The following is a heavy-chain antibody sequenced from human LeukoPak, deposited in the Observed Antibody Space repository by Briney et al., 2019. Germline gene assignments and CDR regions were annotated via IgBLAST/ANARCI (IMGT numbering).Heavy chain of an antibody. V-gene: IGHV4-34*01. CDR3: ARSPLPRGYLNGPTTHWFDP. J-gene: IGHJ5*02. Sequence: SETLSLTCAVYGGSFSGYYWSWIRQPPGKGLEWIGEINHSGSTNYNPSLKSRVTISVDTSKNQFSLKLSSMTAADTAVYYCARSPLPRGYLNGPTTHWFDPWGQGTLVTVSS. D-gene: IGHD1-26*01. CDR2: INHSGST. CDR1: GGSFSGYY.